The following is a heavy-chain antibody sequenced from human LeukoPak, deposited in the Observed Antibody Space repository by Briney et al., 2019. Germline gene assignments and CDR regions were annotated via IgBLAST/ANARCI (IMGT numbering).Heavy chain of an antibody. D-gene: IGHD2-2*01. CDR2: INHSGST. J-gene: IGHJ3*02. V-gene: IGHV4-34*01. CDR3: ARGRRYCSSTSCFPARHAFDI. CDR1: GGSFSGYY. Sequence: PSETLSLTCAVYGGSFSGYYWSWIRQPPGKGLEWIGEINHSGSTNYNPSLKSRVTISVDTSKNQFPLKLSSVTAADTAVYYCARGRRYCSSTSCFPARHAFDIWGQGTMVTVSS.